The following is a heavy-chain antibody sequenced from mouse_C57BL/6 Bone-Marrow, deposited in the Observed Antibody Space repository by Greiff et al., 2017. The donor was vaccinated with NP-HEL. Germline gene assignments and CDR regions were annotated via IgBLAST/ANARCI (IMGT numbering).Heavy chain of an antibody. J-gene: IGHJ3*01. V-gene: IGHV7-3*01. Sequence: EVKLVESGGGLVQPGGSLSLSCAASGFTFTDYYMSWVRQPPGKALEWLGFIRNKANGYTTEYSASVKGRFTISRDNFQSTLYLQMNALGAEDSATYYCARGGSSYVGFAYWGQGTLVTVSA. CDR3: ARGGSSYVGFAY. CDR1: GFTFTDYY. D-gene: IGHD1-1*01. CDR2: IRNKANGYTT.